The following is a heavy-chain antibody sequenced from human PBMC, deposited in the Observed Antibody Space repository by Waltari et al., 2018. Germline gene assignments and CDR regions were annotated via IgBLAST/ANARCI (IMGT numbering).Heavy chain of an antibody. CDR2: IYYSGTT. Sequence: QLQLQESGPGLVKPSETLSLTCPVSGGSISRRSYYWGWIRQSPGKGLEWIASIYYSGTTYYNPTLESRVTISGDTSKNQFSLKLSSVTAADTAVYYCARHWKRNGYRFDPWGQGTLVTVSS. V-gene: IGHV4-39*01. CDR1: GGSISRRSYY. CDR3: ARHWKRNGYRFDP. D-gene: IGHD5-12*01. J-gene: IGHJ5*02.